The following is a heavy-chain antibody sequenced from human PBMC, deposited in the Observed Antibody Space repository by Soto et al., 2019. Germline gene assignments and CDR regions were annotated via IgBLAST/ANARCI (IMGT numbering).Heavy chain of an antibody. CDR1: GFPFTSLD. V-gene: IGHV1-8*01. CDR2: MTPSGYI. D-gene: IGHD6-25*01. J-gene: IGHJ4*02. CDR3: ARYQEAADFND. Sequence: QVQLVQSGAEVRKPGASVKVSCKASGFPFTSLDINWVRQAPGQGLEWVGYMTPSGYIGFAQKFRGRVSMTRDASTSTVSMELSSLRSDDTAVYYCARYQEAADFNDWGQGTLVTVSS.